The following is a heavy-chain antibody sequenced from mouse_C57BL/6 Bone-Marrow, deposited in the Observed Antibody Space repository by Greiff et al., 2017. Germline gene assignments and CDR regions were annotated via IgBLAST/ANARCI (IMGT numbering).Heavy chain of an antibody. J-gene: IGHJ4*01. CDR3: AREGLLRAMDY. D-gene: IGHD1-1*01. V-gene: IGHV5-4*01. CDR1: GFTFSSYA. Sequence: EVKVVESGGGLVKPGGSLKLSCAASGFTFSSYAMSWVRQTPEKRLEWVATISDGGSYTYYPHNVKGRFTISRDNAKNNLYLQMSHLKSEDTAMYYGAREGLLRAMDYWGQGTSVTVSS. CDR2: ISDGGSYT.